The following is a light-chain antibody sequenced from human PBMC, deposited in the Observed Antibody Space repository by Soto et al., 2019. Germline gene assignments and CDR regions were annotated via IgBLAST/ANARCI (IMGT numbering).Light chain of an antibody. CDR3: QQYNNWPPIT. CDR2: GAS. J-gene: IGKJ5*01. CDR1: QSVSSSY. Sequence: EIVLTQSPGTLSLSPGERATLSCRAIQSVSSSYLAWYQQKPGQAPRLLIYGASTRAADIPARFSGSGSGTEFTLSISSVQSEDSAVYYCQQYNNWPPITFGQGTRLEI. V-gene: IGKV3D-15*01.